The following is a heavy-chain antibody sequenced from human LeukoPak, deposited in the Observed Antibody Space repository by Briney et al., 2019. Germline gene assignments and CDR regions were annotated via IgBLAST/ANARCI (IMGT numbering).Heavy chain of an antibody. CDR3: AKDPRPYYDVPVGY. CDR1: GFTFSTYA. J-gene: IGHJ4*02. CDR2: ISGSGGNT. Sequence: GGSLRLSCAASGFTFSTYAMSWVRQAPGKGLEWVSLISGSGGNTYYADSVKGRFTISRDNSKNTLYLQMNSLRAEDTAVYYCAKDPRPYYDVPVGYWGQGTLVTVSP. V-gene: IGHV3-23*01. D-gene: IGHD3-3*01.